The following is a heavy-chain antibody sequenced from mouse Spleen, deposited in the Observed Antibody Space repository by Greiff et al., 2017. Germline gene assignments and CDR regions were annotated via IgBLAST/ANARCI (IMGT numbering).Heavy chain of an antibody. V-gene: IGHV1-59*01. CDR2: IDPSDSYT. CDR3: ARRGHYYGSSYWYFDV. Sequence: VQLQQPGAELVRPGTSVKLSCKASGYTFTSYWMHWVKQRPGQGLEWIGVIDPSDSYTNYNQKFKGKATLTVDTSSSTAYMQLSSLTSEDSAVYYCARRGHYYGSSYWYFDVWGAGTTVTVSS. D-gene: IGHD1-1*01. CDR1: GYTFTSYW. J-gene: IGHJ1*01.